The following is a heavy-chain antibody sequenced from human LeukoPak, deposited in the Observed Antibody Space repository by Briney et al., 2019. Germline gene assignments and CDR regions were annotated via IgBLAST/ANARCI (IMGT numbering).Heavy chain of an antibody. CDR3: AKDVDGTTGY. Sequence: GGSLRLSCVACGFTFSSYAMSWVRQAPGKGLEWVSAISGSGGSTYYADSVKGRFTISRDNSKNMLYLQMSSLRAEDTAVYYCAKDVDGTTGYWGQGTLVTVSS. CDR1: GFTFSSYA. V-gene: IGHV3-23*01. D-gene: IGHD1-1*01. J-gene: IGHJ4*02. CDR2: ISGSGGST.